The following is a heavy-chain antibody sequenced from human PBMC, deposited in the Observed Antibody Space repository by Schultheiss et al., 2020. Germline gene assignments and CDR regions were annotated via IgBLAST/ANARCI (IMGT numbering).Heavy chain of an antibody. CDR1: GFTFSSYW. J-gene: IGHJ4*02. CDR2: ISGSGGST. D-gene: IGHD2-8*01. CDR3: AGGGDIVLLV. V-gene: IGHV3-23*01. Sequence: GGSLRLSCAASGFTFSSYWMSWVRQAPGKGLEWVSAISGSGGSTYYADSVKGRFTISRDNAKNSLYLQMNSLRAEDTALYYCAGGGDIVLLVWGQGTLVTVSS.